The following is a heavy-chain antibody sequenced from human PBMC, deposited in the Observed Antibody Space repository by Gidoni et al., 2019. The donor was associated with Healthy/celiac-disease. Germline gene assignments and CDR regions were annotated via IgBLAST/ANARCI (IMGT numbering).Heavy chain of an antibody. CDR1: GGSISSGSYY. V-gene: IGHV4-61*02. J-gene: IGHJ6*02. D-gene: IGHD3-10*01. CDR3: ARERNYYGSGSYYTSGMDV. CDR2: IYTSGST. Sequence: QVQLQESGPGLVKPSQTLSLTCTVSGGSISSGSYYWSWIRQPAGKGLEWIGLIYTSGSTNYNPSLKSRVTISVDTSKNQFSLKLSSVTAADTAVYYCARERNYYGSGSYYTSGMDVWGQGTTVTVSS.